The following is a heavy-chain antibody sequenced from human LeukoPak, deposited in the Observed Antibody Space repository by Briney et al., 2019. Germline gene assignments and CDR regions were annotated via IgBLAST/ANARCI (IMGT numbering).Heavy chain of an antibody. CDR1: GFTLGDYT. CDR3: SSRDSTGPGFDY. CDR2: IRNKAFGGTT. Sequence: PGGSLRLSCTASGFTLGDYTMTWVREAPGKGLEWVGFIRNKAFGGTTEYAASVKGTFTISRDDSKSIAYLQMNSLKTEDTALYYCSSRDSTGPGFDYWGQGTLVTVSS. V-gene: IGHV3-49*04. J-gene: IGHJ4*02.